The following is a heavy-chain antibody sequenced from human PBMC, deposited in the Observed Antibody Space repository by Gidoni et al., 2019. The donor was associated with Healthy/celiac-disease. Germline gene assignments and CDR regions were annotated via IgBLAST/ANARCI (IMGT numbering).Heavy chain of an antibody. V-gene: IGHV4-59*01. CDR3: ARDTIDYYDSSGAAASPMDV. CDR2: IYYSGST. Sequence: QVQLQESGPGLVKPSETLSLTCTVSGGSISSYYLSWIRQPPGKGLEWIGYIYYSGSTNYNPSLKSRVTISVDTSKNQFSLKLSSVTAADTAVYYCARDTIDYYDSSGAAASPMDVWGQGTTVTVSS. J-gene: IGHJ6*02. CDR1: GGSISSYY. D-gene: IGHD3-22*01.